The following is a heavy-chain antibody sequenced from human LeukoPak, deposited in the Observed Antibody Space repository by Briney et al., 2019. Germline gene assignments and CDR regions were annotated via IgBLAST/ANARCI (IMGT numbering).Heavy chain of an antibody. J-gene: IGHJ5*02. V-gene: IGHV4-59*01. Sequence: SETLSLTCTVSGGSISSYYWRWIRQPPGKGLEWIGYIYYSGSTNYNPSLKSRVTISVDTSKNQFSLKLSSVTAADTAVYYCAIQRGYNWFDPWGQGTLVTVSS. D-gene: IGHD1-1*01. CDR2: IYYSGST. CDR3: AIQRGYNWFDP. CDR1: GGSISSYY.